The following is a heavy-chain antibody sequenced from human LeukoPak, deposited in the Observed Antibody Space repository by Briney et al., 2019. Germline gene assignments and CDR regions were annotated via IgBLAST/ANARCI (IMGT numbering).Heavy chain of an antibody. V-gene: IGHV4-61*02. Sequence: SQTLSLTCTVSGGSLSSGSYYWSWIRQPAGKGLEWIGRIYTSGSTNYNPSLKSRVTISVDTSKNQFSLKLSSVTAADTAVYYCARGVPHYDFWSGYYTRAFDYWGQGTLVTVSS. D-gene: IGHD3-3*01. CDR3: ARGVPHYDFWSGYYTRAFDY. CDR2: IYTSGST. J-gene: IGHJ4*02. CDR1: GGSLSSGSYY.